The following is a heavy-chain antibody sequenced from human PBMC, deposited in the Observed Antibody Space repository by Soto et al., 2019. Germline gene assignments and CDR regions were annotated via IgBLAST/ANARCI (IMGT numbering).Heavy chain of an antibody. CDR1: GYTFSGYY. Sequence: ASVKVSCKASGYTFSGYYMHWVRQAPGQGLEWMGWINPNTDVTNYAQRFQGRVTMTRDTSITTAYMELSRLRSDDTAVYYCARDLWGNWNHIDAFDIWGPGTKVTVS. J-gene: IGHJ3*02. V-gene: IGHV1-2*02. D-gene: IGHD1-20*01. CDR2: INPNTDVT. CDR3: ARDLWGNWNHIDAFDI.